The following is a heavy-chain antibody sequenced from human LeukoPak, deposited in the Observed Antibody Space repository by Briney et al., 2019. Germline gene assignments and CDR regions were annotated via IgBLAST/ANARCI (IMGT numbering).Heavy chain of an antibody. CDR2: IYYSGST. CDR3: ARTLGYCSGGSCHQYAFDI. D-gene: IGHD2-15*01. V-gene: IGHV4-59*01. Sequence: SETLSLTCTVSGGSISLYYWSWIRQPPGKGLEWIGYIYYSGSTNYIPSLKSRVTISVDTSKNQFSLKLSSVTAAGTAVYYCARTLGYCSGGSCHQYAFDIWGLGTMVTVSA. J-gene: IGHJ3*02. CDR1: GGSISLYY.